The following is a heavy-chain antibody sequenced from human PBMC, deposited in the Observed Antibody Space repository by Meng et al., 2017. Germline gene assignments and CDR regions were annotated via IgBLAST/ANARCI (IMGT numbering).Heavy chain of an antibody. CDR2: IIPIFGTA. V-gene: IGHV1-69*06. CDR3: ARGLGRSNYDILTGYYIHMGFLGY. D-gene: IGHD3-9*01. CDR1: GGTFSSYA. Sequence: SVKVSCKASGGTFSSYAISWVRQAPGQGLEWMGGIIPIFGTANYAQKFQGRVTITADKSTSTAYMELSSLRSEDTAVYYCARGLGRSNYDILTGYYIHMGFLGYWGQGTLVTVSS. J-gene: IGHJ4*02.